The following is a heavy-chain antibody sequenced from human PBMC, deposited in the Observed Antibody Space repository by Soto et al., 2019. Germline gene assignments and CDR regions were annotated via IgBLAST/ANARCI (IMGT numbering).Heavy chain of an antibody. CDR2: IYWYDDK. CDR1: GFSRRRTGEG. D-gene: IGHD4-4*01. CDR3: ALARYSNFDY. V-gene: IGHV2-5*01. J-gene: IGHJ4*02. Sequence: QITLKESGPSLVKPTQTLTLTCTFSGFSRRRTGEGVGWLRQHPGKALEWLALIYWYDDKRYSPSLKSRLTTNKDTSKNQGVLTLTNMDHVDTAKYYCALARYSNFDYRGQGTLVTVSS.